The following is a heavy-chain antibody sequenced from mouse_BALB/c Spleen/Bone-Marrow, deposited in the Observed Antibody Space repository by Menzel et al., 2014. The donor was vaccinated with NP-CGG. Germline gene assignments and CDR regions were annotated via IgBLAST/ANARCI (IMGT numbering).Heavy chain of an antibody. CDR3: TRHWDYAMDY. V-gene: IGHV1-15*01. D-gene: IGHD4-1*01. J-gene: IGHJ4*01. CDR1: GYTFTDHE. CDR2: IDPETGGT. Sequence: QVQLKESGAELVRPGAPVTLSCKASGYTFTDHEMHWVKQTPVHGLEWIGAIDPETGGTAYNRKFKGKATLTADKSSSTAYMELRSLTSEDSAVYYCTRHWDYAMDYWGQGTSVTVSS.